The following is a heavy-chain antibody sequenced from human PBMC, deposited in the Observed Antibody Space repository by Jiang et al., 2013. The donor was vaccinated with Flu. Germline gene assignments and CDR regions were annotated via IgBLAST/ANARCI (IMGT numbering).Heavy chain of an antibody. CDR3: ARDLLLITGTTYNTQGYYYYYYMDV. CDR2: IQHRGNT. Sequence: GPGLVKPSETLSLTCGVSGDSISSSNWWSWVRQPPGKGLEWIGEIQHRGNTNYNPSLKSRVTISVDKSKNQFSLKLSSVTAADTAVYYCARDLLLITGTTYNTQGYYYYYYMDVWGKGTTVTVSS. CDR1: GDSISSSNW. V-gene: IGHV4-4*02. D-gene: IGHD1-7*01. J-gene: IGHJ6*03.